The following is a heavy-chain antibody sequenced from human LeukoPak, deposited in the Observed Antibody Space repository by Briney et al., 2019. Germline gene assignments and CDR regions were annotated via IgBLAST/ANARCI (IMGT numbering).Heavy chain of an antibody. CDR3: AKGGEVSSWYKRLKLYFDY. D-gene: IGHD6-13*01. V-gene: IGHV3-30*18. Sequence: GGSLRLSCAASGFPFSSYSMNWVRQAPGQGLEWVASISYDGSNKYYEDSVKGRFTISRDNSKNTLVLQMNSLRAEDTAVYYCAKGGEVSSWYKRLKLYFDYWGQGTLVTVSS. CDR2: ISYDGSNK. J-gene: IGHJ4*02. CDR1: GFPFSSYS.